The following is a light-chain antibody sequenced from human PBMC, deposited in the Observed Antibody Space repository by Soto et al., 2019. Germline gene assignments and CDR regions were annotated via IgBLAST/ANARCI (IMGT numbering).Light chain of an antibody. CDR3: QQGSRFPFT. J-gene: IGKJ3*01. V-gene: IGKV1-12*01. CDR1: QNVSTW. CDR2: GAS. Sequence: IQITQSPSSVSASLGDRVTVTCRASQNVSTWLTWYQQTPGKAPNLLIYGASTLQRGVPSRFSGSGSGTEFTLTISSLQPEDFAIYFCQQGSRFPFTFGPGTKVDIK.